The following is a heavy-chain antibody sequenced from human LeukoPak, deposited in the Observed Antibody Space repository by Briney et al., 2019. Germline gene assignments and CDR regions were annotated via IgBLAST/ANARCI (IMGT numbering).Heavy chain of an antibody. CDR1: GGSISSSSYY. CDR3: ARSYRRGAITMIRGVANRGAFDI. J-gene: IGHJ3*02. Sequence: SETLSLTCTVSGGSISSSSYYWGWIRQPPGKGLEWIGSIYYSGSTYYNPSLKSRVTISVDKSKNQFSLKLSSVTAADTAVYYCARSYRRGAITMIRGVANRGAFDIWGQGTMVTVSS. V-gene: IGHV4-39*07. CDR2: IYYSGST. D-gene: IGHD3-10*01.